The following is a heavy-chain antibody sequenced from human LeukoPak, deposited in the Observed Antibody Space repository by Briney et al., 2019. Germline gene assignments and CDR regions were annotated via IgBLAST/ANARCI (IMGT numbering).Heavy chain of an antibody. D-gene: IGHD1-26*01. CDR3: AKGRAVGESYYDY. J-gene: IGHJ4*02. V-gene: IGHV3-23*01. CDR2: ISGSRAST. CDR1: EFTFRTYA. Sequence: VGSLRLSCAASEFTFRTYAMSWVRQAPGKGLEWVSTISGSRASTYYADAVKGRFTISRDDSSNTLYLQMNSLRGEDTAIYYCAKGRAVGESYYDYWGQGTLVTVSS.